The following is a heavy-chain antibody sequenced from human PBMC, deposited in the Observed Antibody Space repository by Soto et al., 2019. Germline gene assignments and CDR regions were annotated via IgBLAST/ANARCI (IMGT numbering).Heavy chain of an antibody. CDR1: GFPFSHYW. J-gene: IGHJ5*02. D-gene: IGHD3-16*01. CDR2: INPAGTIT. Sequence: MQMVESGGGSVQPGGSLRLSCAASGFPFSHYWMHWVRQTPGKGLVWVSRINPAGTITNYADSVEGRFTISRDNANNALFLQMNNLSAEDTAIYYCTSDTFGLGDTWGQGTLVTVSS. V-gene: IGHV3-74*01. CDR3: TSDTFGLGDT.